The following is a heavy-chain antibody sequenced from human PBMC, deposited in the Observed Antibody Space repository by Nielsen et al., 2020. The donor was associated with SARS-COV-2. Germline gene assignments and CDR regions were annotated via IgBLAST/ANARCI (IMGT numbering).Heavy chain of an antibody. Sequence: GESLKISCAASGFTFSSYSMNWVRQAPGKGLEWVSSISSSSSYIYYADSVKGRFTISRDNAKNSLYLQMNSLRAEDTAVYYCARDGGLAQGAFDIWGQGTMVTVSS. D-gene: IGHD3-10*01. CDR3: ARDGGLAQGAFDI. V-gene: IGHV3-21*01. CDR1: GFTFSSYS. CDR2: ISSSSSYI. J-gene: IGHJ3*02.